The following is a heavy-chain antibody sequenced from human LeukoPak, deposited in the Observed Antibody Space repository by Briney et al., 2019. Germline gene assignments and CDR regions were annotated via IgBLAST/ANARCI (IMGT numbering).Heavy chain of an antibody. J-gene: IGHJ6*03. CDR1: GYTFTVHY. D-gene: IGHD1-1*01. V-gene: IGHV1-2*06. CDR2: INPTTGVA. CDR3: ARLDRNYYYLDV. Sequence: ASVTVSCTTSGYTFTVHYMNWVRQAPGQGLEWMGRINPTTGVANYAQKFQGRITVTRDTSINTAYMELSSLTSDDTAVYYCARLDRNYYYLDVWGQGTTVTVSS.